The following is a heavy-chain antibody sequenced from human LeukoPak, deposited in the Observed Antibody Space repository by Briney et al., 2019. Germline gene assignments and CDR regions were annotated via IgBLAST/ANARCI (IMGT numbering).Heavy chain of an antibody. D-gene: IGHD2-15*01. CDR2: IYSGGSI. J-gene: IGHJ6*02. CDR1: GLIVSSNY. Sequence: GGSLRLSCAASGLIVSSNYMTWVRQAPGKGLEWVSVIYSGGSIYYADSVKGRFTISRDNSRNTLYLQMNSLRAEDTAVYYCAKEGIVVVVAENHMDVWGQGTTVTVSS. V-gene: IGHV3-53*01. CDR3: AKEGIVVVVAENHMDV.